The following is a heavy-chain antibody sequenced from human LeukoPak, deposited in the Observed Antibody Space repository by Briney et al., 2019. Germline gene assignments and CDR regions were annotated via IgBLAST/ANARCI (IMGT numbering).Heavy chain of an antibody. CDR1: GYTFTSYY. CDR2: INPTGGST. J-gene: IGHJ4*02. CDR3: AKMGNMVRGVILRFDY. D-gene: IGHD3-10*01. Sequence: ASVKVSCKASGYTFTSYYMHWVRQAPGQGLEWMGLINPTGGSTGYAQKFQGRVTMTRNTSISTAYMELSSLRAEDTAVYYCAKMGNMVRGVILRFDYWGQGTLVTVSS. V-gene: IGHV1-46*01.